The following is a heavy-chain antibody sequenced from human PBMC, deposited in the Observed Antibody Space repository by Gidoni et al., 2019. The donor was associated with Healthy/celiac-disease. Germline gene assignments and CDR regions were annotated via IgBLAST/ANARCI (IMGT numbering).Heavy chain of an antibody. J-gene: IGHJ4*02. Sequence: VQLVESGGGLVQPGRSLRLSCAASGFPFDAYAMHWVRQAPGKGLEWVSGISWNSGSIGYADSVKGRFTISRDNAKNSLYLQMNSLRAEDTALYYCAKDIHYYDSSGLFDYWGQGTLVTVSS. CDR1: GFPFDAYA. V-gene: IGHV3-9*01. CDR2: ISWNSGSI. D-gene: IGHD3-22*01. CDR3: AKDIHYYDSSGLFDY.